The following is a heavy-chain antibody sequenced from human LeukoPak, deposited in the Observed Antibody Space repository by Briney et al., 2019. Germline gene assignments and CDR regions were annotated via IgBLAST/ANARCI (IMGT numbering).Heavy chain of an antibody. Sequence: SESLSLTCTVSGGSISSSSYDWGWIRQPPGKGLEWIGRIYYSGSTYYNPSLKTRVTIYVDTSKSLFSTKLSSVTAADTAVYYCARGINGAKWLVPYYFAYWGHGTLVTVSS. D-gene: IGHD6-19*01. CDR3: ARGINGAKWLVPYYFAY. CDR1: GGSISSSSYD. V-gene: IGHV4-39*02. J-gene: IGHJ4*01. CDR2: IYYSGST.